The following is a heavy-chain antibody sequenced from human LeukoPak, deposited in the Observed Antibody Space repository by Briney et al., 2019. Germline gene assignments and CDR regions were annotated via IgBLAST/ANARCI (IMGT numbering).Heavy chain of an antibody. CDR3: ARHLPGMRGCSYGTYAFDI. D-gene: IGHD5-18*01. J-gene: IGHJ3*02. V-gene: IGHV4-59*08. CDR1: GGSISSYY. Sequence: SETLSLTCTVSGGSISSYYWSWIRQPPGKGLEWIGYIYYSGSTNYNPSLKSRVTISVDTSKNQFSLKLSSVTAADTAVYYCARHLPGMRGCSYGTYAFDIWGQGTMVTVSS. CDR2: IYYSGST.